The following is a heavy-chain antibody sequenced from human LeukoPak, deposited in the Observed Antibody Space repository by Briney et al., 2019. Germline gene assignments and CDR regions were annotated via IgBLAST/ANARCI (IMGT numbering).Heavy chain of an antibody. CDR2: ISYDGSNK. V-gene: IGHV3-30-3*01. Sequence: GSLRLSCAASGFTFSSYAMHWVRQAPGKGLEWVAVISYDGSNKYYADSVKGRFTISRDNSKNTLYLQMNSLRAEDTAVFYCARSSGAETGYHPFGYWGQGTLVTVSS. J-gene: IGHJ4*02. D-gene: IGHD3-9*01. CDR3: ARSSGAETGYHPFGY. CDR1: GFTFSSYA.